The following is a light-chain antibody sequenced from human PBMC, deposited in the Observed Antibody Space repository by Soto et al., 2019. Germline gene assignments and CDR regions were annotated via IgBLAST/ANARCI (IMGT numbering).Light chain of an antibody. Sequence: ETVVTQSPATLSVSPGERATLSCRASQSVSSNLAWYQQKPGQAPRVLIYGASTRATGIPARFSGSGSGTEFTLTISSLQSEDFALYFCQQYNDYRTFGQGTKVDIK. CDR1: QSVSSN. V-gene: IGKV3-15*01. J-gene: IGKJ1*01. CDR3: QQYNDYRT. CDR2: GAS.